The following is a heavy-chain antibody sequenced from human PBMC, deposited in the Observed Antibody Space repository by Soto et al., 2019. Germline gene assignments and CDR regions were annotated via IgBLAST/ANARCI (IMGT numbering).Heavy chain of an antibody. CDR1: GYSFTSYW. CDR3: ARNMARYSGYEESHFDY. J-gene: IGHJ4*02. D-gene: IGHD5-12*01. CDR2: IYPGDSDT. V-gene: IGHV5-51*01. Sequence: GESLKISCKGSGYSFTSYWIGWVRQMPGKGLEWMGIIYPGDSDTRYGPSFQGQVTISADKASSTAYLQWSSLKASDTAMYYCARNMARYSGYEESHFDYWGQGTLVTVSS.